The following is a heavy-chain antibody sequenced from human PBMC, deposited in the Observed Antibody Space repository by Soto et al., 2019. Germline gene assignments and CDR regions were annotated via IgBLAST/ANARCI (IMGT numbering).Heavy chain of an antibody. V-gene: IGHV3-74*01. J-gene: IGHJ5*02. CDR2: IDTDGGGT. CDR1: GFTLGSHR. CDR3: ATVFDL. Sequence: DVQLVESGGGLVQPGGSLRVSCAASGFTLGSHRIHWVRQAPGKGLEWVSRIDTDGGGTSYADSVKGRFTISTDNAKNTVYLQMNGLRAEDTAVYYCATVFDLWGQGTLVNGSS.